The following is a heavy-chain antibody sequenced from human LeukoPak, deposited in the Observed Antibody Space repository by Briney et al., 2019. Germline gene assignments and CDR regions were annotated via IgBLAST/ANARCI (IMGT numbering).Heavy chain of an antibody. J-gene: IGHJ3*02. CDR2: INPNSGGT. CDR1: GGTFSSYA. D-gene: IGHD3-3*01. V-gene: IGHV1-2*02. CDR3: ARDPGYDLDAFDI. Sequence: AASVKVSCKASGGTFSSYAISWVRQAPGQGLGWMGWINPNSGGTNYAQKFQGRVTMTRDTSISTAYMELSRLRSDDTAVYYCARDPGYDLDAFDIWGQGTMVTVSS.